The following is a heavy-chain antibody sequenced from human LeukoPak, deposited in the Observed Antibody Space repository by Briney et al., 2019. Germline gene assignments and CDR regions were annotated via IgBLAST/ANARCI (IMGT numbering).Heavy chain of an antibody. CDR2: IYTSGST. V-gene: IGHV4-4*07. CDR3: ARDVENWGQGGGAFDI. Sequence: PSETLSLTCTVSGGTISSYYWSWIRQPAGKGLEWIGRIYTSGSTNYNPSLKSRVTMSVDTSKNQFSLKLSSVTAADTAVYYCARDVENWGQGGGAFDIWGQGTMVTVSS. D-gene: IGHD7-27*01. J-gene: IGHJ3*02. CDR1: GGTISSYY.